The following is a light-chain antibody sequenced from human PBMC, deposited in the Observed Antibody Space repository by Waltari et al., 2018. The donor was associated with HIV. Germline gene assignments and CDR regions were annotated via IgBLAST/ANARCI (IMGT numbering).Light chain of an antibody. V-gene: IGKV3-20*01. J-gene: IGKJ4*01. CDR3: QQYGSARRT. CDR2: GAS. CDR1: QSVAGNA. Sequence: EIVLTQSPGTLSLSPGERATLSCRASQSVAGNALAWYQHKPGQAPRILIFGASSRVTGIPDRFSGSGSGTDFSLTISRLQPEDFAVYYCQQYGSARRTFGGGTKVESK.